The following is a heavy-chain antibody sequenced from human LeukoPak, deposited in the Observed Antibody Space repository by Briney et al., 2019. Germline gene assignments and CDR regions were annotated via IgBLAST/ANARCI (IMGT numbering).Heavy chain of an antibody. D-gene: IGHD2-15*01. CDR3: AKGSMGHCSGGSCYHTYNWFDP. V-gene: IGHV3-23*01. J-gene: IGHJ5*02. Sequence: GGSLRLSCAASGFTFSSYAMSWVRQAPGKGLEWVSAISGSGGSTYYADSVKGRFTISRDNSKNTLYLQMNSLRAEDTAVYYCAKGSMGHCSGGSCYHTYNWFDPWGQGTLVTVSS. CDR1: GFTFSSYA. CDR2: ISGSGGST.